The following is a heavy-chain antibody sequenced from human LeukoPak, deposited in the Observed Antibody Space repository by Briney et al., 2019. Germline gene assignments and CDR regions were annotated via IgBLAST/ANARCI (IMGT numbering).Heavy chain of an antibody. CDR1: GYTFTGYY. D-gene: IGHD1-26*01. V-gene: IGHV1-2*04. CDR2: INPNSGGT. CDR3: ARDREWELLGGMDV. J-gene: IGHJ6*02. Sequence: ASVKVSCKASGYTFTGYYMHWVRQAPGQGLEWMGWINPNSGGTNYAQKFQGWVTMTRDTSISTAYMELSRLRSDDTAVYYCARDREWELLGGMDVWGQGTTVTVSS.